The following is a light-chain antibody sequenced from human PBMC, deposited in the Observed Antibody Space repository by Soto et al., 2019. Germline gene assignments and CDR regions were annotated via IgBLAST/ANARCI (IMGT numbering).Light chain of an antibody. CDR1: QSVSSSY. J-gene: IGKJ2*02. Sequence: EIVLTQSPGTLSLSPGERATLSCRASQSVSSSYLAWYQQKPGQAPRLLIYGASGRATGIPDRFSGTGSGTDFTLTISRLEPEDFAVYYCQQYGGSPLCTFGQGTQLEIK. CDR2: GAS. CDR3: QQYGGSPLCT. V-gene: IGKV3-20*01.